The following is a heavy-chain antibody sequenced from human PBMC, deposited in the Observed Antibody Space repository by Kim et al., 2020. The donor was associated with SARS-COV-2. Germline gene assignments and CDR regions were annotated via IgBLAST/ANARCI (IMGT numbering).Heavy chain of an antibody. Sequence: QKFQGRVTMTEDASTDTAYMGLSSLRSEDTAVYYCATSPPLIAVAGTFDYWGQGTLVTVSS. J-gene: IGHJ4*02. CDR3: ATSPPLIAVAGTFDY. V-gene: IGHV1-24*01. D-gene: IGHD6-19*01.